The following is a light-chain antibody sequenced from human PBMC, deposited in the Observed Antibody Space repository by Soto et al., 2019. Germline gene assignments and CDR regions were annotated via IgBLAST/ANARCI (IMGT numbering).Light chain of an antibody. CDR3: QQYYRPWT. J-gene: IGKJ1*01. V-gene: IGKV4-1*01. CDR2: WAS. CDR1: QSVLYSSNNKNY. Sequence: DIVMTQSPDSLAVSLGERATINCKSSQSVLYSSNNKNYLAWYQQKPGQPPKLLIYWASTRESGVPDRFSGSGSGTDVTLTIGSLQAEDVAVYYCQQYYRPWTFGQGTKVEIK.